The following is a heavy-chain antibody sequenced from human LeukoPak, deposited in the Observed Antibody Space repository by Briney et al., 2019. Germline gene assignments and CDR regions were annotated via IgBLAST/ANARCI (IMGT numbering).Heavy chain of an antibody. V-gene: IGHV3-30*18. CDR3: AKDGLWFGDLTYLDY. D-gene: IGHD3-10*01. J-gene: IGHJ4*02. Sequence: GGSLRLSCAASGFSFSNYGMHWVRQAPGKGLEWVAVISSDGSNKYYADSVKGRFTISRDNSKNTLFLQMNSLRAEDTAVYYCAKDGLWFGDLTYLDYWGQGTLVTVSS. CDR2: ISSDGSNK. CDR1: GFSFSNYG.